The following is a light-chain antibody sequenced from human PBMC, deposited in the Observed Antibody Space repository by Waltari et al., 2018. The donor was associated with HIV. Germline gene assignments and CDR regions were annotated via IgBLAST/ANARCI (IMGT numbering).Light chain of an antibody. CDR2: KVS. CDR1: QGLASSDGNTS. V-gene: IGKV2-30*01. CDR3: MQGTYWPPWT. J-gene: IGKJ1*01. Sequence: DIVMTQSPLFLPVTLGQPASISCRSSQGLASSDGNTSLHWFQQSPGQSPRRLIYKVSNRDSGVPDRFSGSGSGTDFTLKISRVEAEDVGVYYCMQGTYWPPWTFGQGTKVEIK.